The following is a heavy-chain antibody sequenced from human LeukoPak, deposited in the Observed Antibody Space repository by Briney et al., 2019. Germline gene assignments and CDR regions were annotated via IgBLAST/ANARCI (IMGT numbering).Heavy chain of an antibody. Sequence: PGGSLRLSCAASGFTFRIYSMNWVRQAPGTGLEWVSSIGPSSGDIYYADSMKGRFNVSRDNEKNSLYLQMNSLRAEDTAVYYCARDRGARGRGLAWGQGTQVTVSS. CDR1: GFTFRIYS. J-gene: IGHJ5*02. CDR2: IGPSSGDI. CDR3: ARDRGARGRGLA. D-gene: IGHD3-10*01. V-gene: IGHV3-21*01.